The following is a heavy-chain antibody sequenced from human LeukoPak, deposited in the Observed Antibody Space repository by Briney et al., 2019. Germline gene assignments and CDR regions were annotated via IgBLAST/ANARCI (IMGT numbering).Heavy chain of an antibody. J-gene: IGHJ4*02. V-gene: IGHV3-30*18. CDR2: ISYDGSNK. D-gene: IGHD2-2*01. Sequence: GGSLRLSCAASGFTFSSYGMHWVRQAPGKGLEWVAVISYDGSNKYYADSVKGRFTISRDNSKNTLYLQMNSLRAEDTAVYYCAKDGYCSSTSCSPEEYSSSSSFDYWDQGTLVTVSS. CDR1: GFTFSSYG. CDR3: AKDGYCSSTSCSPEEYSSSSSFDY.